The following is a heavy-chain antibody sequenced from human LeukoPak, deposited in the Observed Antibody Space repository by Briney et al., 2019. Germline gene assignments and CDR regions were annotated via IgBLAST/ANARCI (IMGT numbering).Heavy chain of an antibody. CDR1: GGSFSGYY. J-gene: IGHJ4*02. D-gene: IGHD2-15*01. CDR2: TNHSGST. CDR3: ARGWYPDY. V-gene: IGHV4-34*01. Sequence: SETLSLTCAVYGGSFSGYYWSWIRQPPGKGLEWIGETNHSGSTNYNPSLKSRVTISVDTSKNQFSLKLISVTAADTAVYYCARGWYPDYWGQGTLVTVSS.